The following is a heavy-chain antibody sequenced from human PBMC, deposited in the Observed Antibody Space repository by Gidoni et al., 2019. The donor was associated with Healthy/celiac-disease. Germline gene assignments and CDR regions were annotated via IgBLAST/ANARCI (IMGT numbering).Heavy chain of an antibody. Sequence: QVQLVQSGSELKKPGASVKVSCKASGYTFTSYAMNCVRQAPGQGLEWMGWINTNTGNPTYAQGFTGRFVFSLDTSVSTAYLQISSLKAEDTAVYYCARGFPEGYCSGGSCYSDNWFDPWGQGTLVTVSS. CDR3: ARGFPEGYCSGGSCYSDNWFDP. J-gene: IGHJ5*02. CDR2: INTNTGNP. V-gene: IGHV7-4-1*02. CDR1: GYTFTSYA. D-gene: IGHD2-15*01.